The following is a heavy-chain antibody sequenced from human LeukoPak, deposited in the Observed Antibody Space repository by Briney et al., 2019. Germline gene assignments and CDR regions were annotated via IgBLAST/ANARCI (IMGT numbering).Heavy chain of an antibody. V-gene: IGHV1-8*01. CDR1: GYTFTSYD. D-gene: IGHD3-3*01. Sequence: ASVKVSCKASGYTFTSYDINWVRQATGQGLEWMGWMNPNSGNAGYAQKFQGRVTMTRTTSISTAYMELSSLRSEDTAVYYCARGRTRRTIFGVVTLSFDYWGQGTLVTVSS. CDR3: ARGRTRRTIFGVVTLSFDY. J-gene: IGHJ4*02. CDR2: MNPNSGNA.